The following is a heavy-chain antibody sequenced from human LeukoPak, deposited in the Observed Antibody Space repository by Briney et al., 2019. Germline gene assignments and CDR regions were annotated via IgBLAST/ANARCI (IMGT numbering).Heavy chain of an antibody. CDR2: IIPIFGTA. J-gene: IGHJ4*02. V-gene: IGHV1-69*05. CDR1: GGTFSSYA. CDR3: ARDLSSGWYFDY. D-gene: IGHD6-19*01. Sequence: ASVKVSCKASGGTFSSYAISWVRQAPGQGLEWMGRIIPIFGTANYAQKFQGRVTVTTDESTSTAYMELSSLRSEDTAVYYCARDLSSGWYFDYWGQGTLVTVSS.